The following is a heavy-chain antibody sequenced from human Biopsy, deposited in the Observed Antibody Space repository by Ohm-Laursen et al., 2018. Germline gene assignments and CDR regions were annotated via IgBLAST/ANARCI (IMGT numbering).Heavy chain of an antibody. CDR1: GYSLTELS. CDR3: AADINVWNVNY. V-gene: IGHV1-24*01. CDR2: FAPENGRI. J-gene: IGHJ4*02. Sequence: SVNVSCKVSGYSLTELSMHWVRQAPGHGLEWMGGFAPENGRIVYSQKFQGRVTMTEDTSTSTAYMEVWRLRSDDTAVYYCAADINVWNVNYWGQGTQVIVSS. D-gene: IGHD1-1*01.